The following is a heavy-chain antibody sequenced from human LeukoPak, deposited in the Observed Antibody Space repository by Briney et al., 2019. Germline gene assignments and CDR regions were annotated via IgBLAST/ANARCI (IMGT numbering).Heavy chain of an antibody. D-gene: IGHD3-10*01. CDR1: GGSISSSSYY. CDR3: ARHVGFITMVRGVINNNWFDP. Sequence: SETLSLTCTVSGGSISSSSYYWGWIRQPPGKGLEWIGSIYYSGSPYYNPSLESRVTISVDTSMKQFSLKLSSVTAADTAVYYCARHVGFITMVRGVINNNWFDPWGQGTLVTVST. J-gene: IGHJ5*02. V-gene: IGHV4-39*01. CDR2: IYYSGSP.